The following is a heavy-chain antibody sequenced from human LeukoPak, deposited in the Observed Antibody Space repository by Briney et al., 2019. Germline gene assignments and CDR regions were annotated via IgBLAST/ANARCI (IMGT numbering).Heavy chain of an antibody. CDR3: ARQDYGDYPPGY. J-gene: IGHJ4*02. CDR1: GGSVSGYF. Sequence: PSETLPLTCTVSGGSVSGYFWNWIRRPPGKGLEWIGYIDYSGTSNYNPSLQSRVTISVDTSKNQVSLKLSSVTAADTAVYYCARQDYGDYPPGYWGQGTLVTVSS. V-gene: IGHV4-59*02. CDR2: IDYSGTS. D-gene: IGHD4-17*01.